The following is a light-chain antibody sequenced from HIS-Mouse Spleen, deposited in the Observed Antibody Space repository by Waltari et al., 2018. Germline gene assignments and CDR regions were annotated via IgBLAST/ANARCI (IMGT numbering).Light chain of an antibody. V-gene: IGLV2-14*01. CDR2: EVS. J-gene: IGLJ2*01. Sequence: QSALTQPASVSGSPGQSITISCTGTSSAVGCYNYVSWYQQHPGKAPKLMIYEVSNRPSGVSNRFSGSKSGNTASLTISGLQAEDEADYYCSSYTSSSHVVFGGGTKLTVL. CDR3: SSYTSSSHVV. CDR1: SSAVGCYNY.